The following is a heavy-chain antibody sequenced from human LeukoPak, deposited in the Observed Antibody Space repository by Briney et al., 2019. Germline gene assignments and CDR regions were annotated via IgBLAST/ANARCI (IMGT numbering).Heavy chain of an antibody. CDR1: GGSISNTIYY. CDR3: ASALTIFGVAAFDY. D-gene: IGHD3-3*01. J-gene: IGHJ4*02. Sequence: SETLSLTCTVSGGSISNTIYYWGWIRQPPGKGLEWIGSLYYSGSPYYNPSLKSRVTISVDTSNNQFSLKLNSVTAADTAVYYCASALTIFGVAAFDYWGQGTLVTVSS. V-gene: IGHV4-39*01. CDR2: LYYSGSP.